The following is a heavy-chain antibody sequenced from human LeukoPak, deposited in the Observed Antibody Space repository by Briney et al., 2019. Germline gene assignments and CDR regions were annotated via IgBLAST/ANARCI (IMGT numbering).Heavy chain of an antibody. J-gene: IGHJ5*02. CDR2: IYPGDSDT. CDR3: ARLKSIADRYNWFDP. Sequence: GESLKISCKGSGYSFTSYWIGWVRQMPGKGLEWMGIIYPGDSDTRYSPSFQGQVTISADKSISTAYLQWSSLKASDTAMYYCARLKSIADRYNWFDPWGQGTLVTVSS. D-gene: IGHD6-6*01. V-gene: IGHV5-51*01. CDR1: GYSFTSYW.